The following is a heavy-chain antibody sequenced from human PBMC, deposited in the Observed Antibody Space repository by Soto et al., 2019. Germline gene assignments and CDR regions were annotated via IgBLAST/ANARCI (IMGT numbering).Heavy chain of an antibody. D-gene: IGHD6-19*01. Sequence: QVQLQESGPGLVKPSGTLSLTCAVSGDSVSSPYYWCWVRQPPGKGLEWIGEVFHTGTTSYNPSLRRRVTISIDKSNNPFSLDLSSVTAADTAVYYCARSAGWYAVHSWGPGTLVIVSS. CDR1: GDSVSSPYY. CDR2: VFHTGTT. CDR3: ARSAGWYAVHS. J-gene: IGHJ4*02. V-gene: IGHV4-4*02.